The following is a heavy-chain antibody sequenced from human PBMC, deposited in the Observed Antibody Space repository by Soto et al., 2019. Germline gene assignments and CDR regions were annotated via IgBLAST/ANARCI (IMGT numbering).Heavy chain of an antibody. Sequence: EVQLVESGGGLVQPGGSLRLSCAASGVTVSSNYMSWVRQAPGKGLEWVSVIYSGGSTYYADSVKGRFTISRDNSKNTLYLQMNSLRAEDTAVYSCARDFYYHGAGTMGGYFDYWGQGTLVTVSS. CDR1: GVTVSSNY. V-gene: IGHV3-66*01. D-gene: IGHD3-10*01. CDR3: ARDFYYHGAGTMGGYFDY. J-gene: IGHJ4*02. CDR2: IYSGGST.